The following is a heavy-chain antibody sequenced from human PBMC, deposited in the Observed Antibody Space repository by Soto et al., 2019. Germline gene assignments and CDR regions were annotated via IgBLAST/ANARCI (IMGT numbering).Heavy chain of an antibody. J-gene: IGHJ4*02. V-gene: IGHV3-23*01. CDR3: ANPWGSYWYYFDL. Sequence: PGGSLRLSCGASGFTFSNYAMNWVRQAPGKGLEWVSGISGGGDNAYYADSVKGRFAISRDNSKNKVYLQMSSLRAEDTAVYYCANPWGSYWYYFDLWGQGALV. CDR2: ISGGGDNA. CDR1: GFTFSNYA. D-gene: IGHD1-26*01.